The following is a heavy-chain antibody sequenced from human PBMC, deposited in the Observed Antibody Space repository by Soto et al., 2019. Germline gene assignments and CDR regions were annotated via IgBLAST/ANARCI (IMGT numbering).Heavy chain of an antibody. Sequence: EVQLVESGGGLVQPGGSLRLSCAASGFTFSSYWMSWVRQAPGKGLEWVANIKQDGSEKYYVDSVKGRFTISRDNAKNSLYLQMNSLSAEDTAVYYCARVPSPYYDILTGYRYYFDYWGQGTLVTVSS. CDR1: GFTFSSYW. CDR2: IKQDGSEK. CDR3: ARVPSPYYDILTGYRYYFDY. J-gene: IGHJ4*02. V-gene: IGHV3-7*01. D-gene: IGHD3-9*01.